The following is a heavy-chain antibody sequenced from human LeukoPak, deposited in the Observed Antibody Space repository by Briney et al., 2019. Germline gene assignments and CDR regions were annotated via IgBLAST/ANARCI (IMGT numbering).Heavy chain of an antibody. CDR2: ISYDGSNK. CDR1: GFTFSSYG. CDR3: AKGTSSFYFDY. Sequence: GGSLRLSCAASGFTFSSYGMHWVRQAPGKGLEWVAVISYDGSNKYYAGSVKGRFTISRDNSKNTLYLQMNSLRAEDTAVYYCAKGTSSFYFDYWGQGTLVTVSS. D-gene: IGHD3-10*01. J-gene: IGHJ4*02. V-gene: IGHV3-30*18.